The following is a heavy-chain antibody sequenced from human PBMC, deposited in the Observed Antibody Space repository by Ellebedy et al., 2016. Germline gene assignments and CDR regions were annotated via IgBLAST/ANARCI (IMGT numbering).Heavy chain of an antibody. CDR1: GYTFTGYY. CDR3: AREKMVRGVIIIRNWFDP. J-gene: IGHJ5*02. CDR2: INPNSGGT. D-gene: IGHD3-10*01. Sequence: ASVKVSCXASGYTFTGYYMHWVRQAPGQGLEWMGWINPNSGGTNYAQKFQGRVTMTRDTSISTAYMGLSRLRSDDTAVYYCAREKMVRGVIIIRNWFDPWGQGTLVTVSS. V-gene: IGHV1-2*02.